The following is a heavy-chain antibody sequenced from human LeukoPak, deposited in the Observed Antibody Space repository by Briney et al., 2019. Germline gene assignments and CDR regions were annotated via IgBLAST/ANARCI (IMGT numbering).Heavy chain of an antibody. CDR3: ANYHGSGSYPFDY. V-gene: IGHV4-59*01. D-gene: IGHD3-10*01. CDR1: GVSISNYY. Sequence: MASETLSLTCTVSGVSISNYYWSWIRQPPGKGLEWIGYIYYSGSLNYNPSLKSRVTISLDTSKNQFSLRLSSVTAADTAVYYCANYHGSGSYPFDYWGQGTLVTVSS. J-gene: IGHJ4*02. CDR2: IYYSGSL.